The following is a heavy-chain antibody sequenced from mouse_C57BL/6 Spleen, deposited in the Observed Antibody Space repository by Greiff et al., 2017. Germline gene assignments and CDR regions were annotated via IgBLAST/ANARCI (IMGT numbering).Heavy chain of an antibody. D-gene: IGHD2-1*01. J-gene: IGHJ2*01. CDR2: INPSSGYT. V-gene: IGHV1-7*01. CDR1: GYTFTSYW. Sequence: QVHVKQSGAELAKPGASVKLSCKASGYTFTSYWMHWVKQRPGQGLEWIGYINPSSGYTKYNQKFKDKATLTADKSSSTAYMQLSSLTYEDSAVYYCAGGYGNYGNFDYWGQGTTLTVSS. CDR3: AGGYGNYGNFDY.